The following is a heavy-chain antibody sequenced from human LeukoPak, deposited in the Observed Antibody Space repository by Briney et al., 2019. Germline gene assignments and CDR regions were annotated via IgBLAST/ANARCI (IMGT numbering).Heavy chain of an antibody. V-gene: IGHV4-30-2*01. Sequence: SETLSLTCTVSGGSISSSSYYWSWIRQPPGGGLEWIGYIYHSGSTYYNPSLKSRVTISVDGSKNQFSLKLSSVTAADTAVYYCARESERTPDFGINYYYYMDVWGEGTTVTVSS. D-gene: IGHD3-3*01. CDR3: ARESERTPDFGINYYYYMDV. CDR2: IYHSGST. J-gene: IGHJ6*03. CDR1: GGSISSSSYY.